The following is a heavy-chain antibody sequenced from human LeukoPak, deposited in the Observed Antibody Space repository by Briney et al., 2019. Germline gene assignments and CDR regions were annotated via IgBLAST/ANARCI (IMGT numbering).Heavy chain of an antibody. CDR2: IYTSGST. J-gene: IGHJ6*03. Sequence: SETLSLTCSVSGGSFDSKYWSWIRQPPGKGLEWIGYIYTSGSTNFNPSLRSRVAMSIHTPKNQFSLKVYSVTAADMAVYYCASYIRKVHYYMDVGGKGTRVIVS. CDR1: GGSFDSKY. D-gene: IGHD4-11*01. V-gene: IGHV4-4*09. CDR3: ASYIRKVHYYMDV.